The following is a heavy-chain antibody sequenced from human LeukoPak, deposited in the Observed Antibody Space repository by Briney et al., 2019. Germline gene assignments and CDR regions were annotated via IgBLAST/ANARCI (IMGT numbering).Heavy chain of an antibody. CDR3: ARDVPAYYYDSSGYYD. CDR1: GYTFSSYE. V-gene: IGHV3-48*03. Sequence: GGSLRLSCAASGYTFSSYEMNWVRQAPGKGLERVSYISSSSSTIYYADSVKGRFTISRDNAKNSLYLQMNSLRDEDTAVYYCARDVPAYYYDSSGYYDWGQGTLVTVSS. J-gene: IGHJ4*02. CDR2: ISSSSSTI. D-gene: IGHD3-22*01.